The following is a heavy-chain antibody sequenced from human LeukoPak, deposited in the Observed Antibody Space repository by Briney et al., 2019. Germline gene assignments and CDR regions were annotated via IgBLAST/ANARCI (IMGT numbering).Heavy chain of an antibody. CDR2: IRSKAYGGTT. CDR1: GFTFGDYV. D-gene: IGHD5-18*01. V-gene: IGHV3-49*04. J-gene: IGHJ4*02. Sequence: GGSLRLSCTASGFTFGDYVMSWVRQAPGKGLEWVGFIRSKAYGGTTEYAASVKGRFTISRDDSKSIAYLQMNSLKTEDTAVYYCTREVDTAMVPPFDYWGQGTLVTVSS. CDR3: TREVDTAMVPPFDY.